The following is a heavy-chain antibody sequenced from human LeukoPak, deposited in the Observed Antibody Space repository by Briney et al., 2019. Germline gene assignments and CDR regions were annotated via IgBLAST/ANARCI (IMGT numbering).Heavy chain of an antibody. D-gene: IGHD3-22*01. CDR1: GGTFSSYA. CDR3: ASLRRGNYYDSSVYYYPFDH. J-gene: IGHJ4*02. V-gene: IGHV1-69*13. CDR2: IIPIFGTA. Sequence: ASVKVPCKPSGGTFSSYAMSGVRQTPGQGLGWMGGIIPIFGTANYAQKFQGRVTITADESTCTAYMELSSLRSEDTAVYYCASLRRGNYYDSSVYYYPFDHWGQGTLVTVSS.